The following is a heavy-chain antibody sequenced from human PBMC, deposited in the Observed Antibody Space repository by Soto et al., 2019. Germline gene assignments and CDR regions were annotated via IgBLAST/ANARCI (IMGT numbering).Heavy chain of an antibody. CDR1: GYTFSNYA. J-gene: IGHJ4*02. V-gene: IGHV1-3*01. D-gene: IGHD3-22*01. CDR2: INAGNGNT. CDR3: ASGSSGYRFDY. Sequence: ASVKVSCKASGYTFSNYAIHWVRQAPGQRLEWMGWINAGNGNTKSSQKFQGRVTITRDTSASTAYMELSSLRSEDTAVYYCASGSSGYRFDYWGQGTLVTVSS.